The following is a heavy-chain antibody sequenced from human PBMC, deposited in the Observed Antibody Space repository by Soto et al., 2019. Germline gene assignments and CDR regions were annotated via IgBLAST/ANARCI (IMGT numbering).Heavy chain of an antibody. Sequence: LRLSCAASGFTFSSYSMNWVRQAPGKGLEWVSSISSSSSYIYYADSVKGRFTISRDNAKNSLYLQMNSLRAEDTAVYYCASRSYTPELWFDPWGQGTLVTVS. CDR1: GFTFSSYS. J-gene: IGHJ5*02. V-gene: IGHV3-21*01. CDR3: ASRSYTPELWFDP. D-gene: IGHD3-10*01. CDR2: ISSSSSYI.